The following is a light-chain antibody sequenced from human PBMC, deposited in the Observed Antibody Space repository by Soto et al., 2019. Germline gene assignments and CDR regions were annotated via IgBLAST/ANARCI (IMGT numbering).Light chain of an antibody. V-gene: IGLV2-8*01. CDR2: ELN. J-gene: IGLJ2*01. CDR1: STDIGGFNS. Sequence: QSALTQPPSASGSPGQSVTISCTGTSTDIGGFNSVCWYQQHPGKAPKLMIYELNKRPSGVPVRFSGSKSGNTASLTVSGLQAEDEADYYCSSFGGSDDVLFGGGTQLTVL. CDR3: SSFGGSDDVL.